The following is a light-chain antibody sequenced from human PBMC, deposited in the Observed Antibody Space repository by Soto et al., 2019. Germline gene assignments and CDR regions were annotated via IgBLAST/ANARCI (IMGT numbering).Light chain of an antibody. V-gene: IGKV1-33*01. CDR1: QDISKS. J-gene: IGKJ2*01. CDR3: QQYDSVPYT. CDR2: LTS. Sequence: DIQMTQSPSSLSVSVGDRVTITCQASQDISKSLNWYQQKPGQAPKLLIYLTSNLERGVPSRFSGSGSGTHFSLTISSLQPADFATYFCQQYDSVPYTFGQGTMLDMK.